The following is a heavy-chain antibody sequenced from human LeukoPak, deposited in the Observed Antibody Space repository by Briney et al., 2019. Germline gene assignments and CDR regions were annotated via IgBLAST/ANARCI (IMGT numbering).Heavy chain of an antibody. J-gene: IGHJ6*04. Sequence: PGGPLSLSCAASGFTFNSYELNWVRQAPGKGREWVSYISSSGSTIYYADSVKGRFTISRDNAKNSLYLQMNSLRAEDTAVYYCAELGITMIGGVWGKGTTVTISS. CDR2: ISSSGSTI. CDR3: AELGITMIGGV. CDR1: GFTFNSYE. D-gene: IGHD3-10*02. V-gene: IGHV3-48*03.